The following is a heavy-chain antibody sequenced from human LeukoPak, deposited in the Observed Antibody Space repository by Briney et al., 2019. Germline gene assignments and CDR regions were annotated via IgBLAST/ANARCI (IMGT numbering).Heavy chain of an antibody. CDR2: IYYSGST. V-gene: IGHV4-59*01. CDR1: AGSISSYY. Sequence: SETLSLTCTVSAGSISSYYWSWIRQPPGKGLEWIGYIYYSGSTNYNPSLKSRTTISVEASKNQFYLNLSSVTAADTAVYYCARGSSSRVVGIMDVWVKGTTVTVSS. D-gene: IGHD3-22*01. CDR3: ARGSSSRVVGIMDV. J-gene: IGHJ6*03.